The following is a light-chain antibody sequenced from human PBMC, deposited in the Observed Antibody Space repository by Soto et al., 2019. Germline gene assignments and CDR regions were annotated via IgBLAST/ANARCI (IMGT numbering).Light chain of an antibody. CDR2: GDG. Sequence: QSVLTQPPSVSGAPGQRVTISCTGSSSNIGAGYHVHWYQQLPGAAPKLLIFGDGNRPSGVPDRFSGSKSGTSASLAITGLQADDEADYYCQSSDSRLSGSDVFGTGTKLTVL. V-gene: IGLV1-40*01. CDR1: SSNIGAGYH. J-gene: IGLJ1*01. CDR3: QSSDSRLSGSDV.